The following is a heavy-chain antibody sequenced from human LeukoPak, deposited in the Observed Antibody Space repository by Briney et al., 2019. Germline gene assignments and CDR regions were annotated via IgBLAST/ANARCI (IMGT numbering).Heavy chain of an antibody. D-gene: IGHD3-22*01. V-gene: IGHV4-31*03. Sequence: PSQTLSLTCTVSGASFNSDDQHWNWIRQSPGKGLEWIGSIHPSGMLYNNPSLESRVTMSRDTSKNQFSLNLNSVTAADTAVYFCSRGLDSRKLGYRGQGILVTVSS. J-gene: IGHJ4*02. CDR2: IHPSGML. CDR1: GASFNSDDQH. CDR3: SRGLDSRKLGY.